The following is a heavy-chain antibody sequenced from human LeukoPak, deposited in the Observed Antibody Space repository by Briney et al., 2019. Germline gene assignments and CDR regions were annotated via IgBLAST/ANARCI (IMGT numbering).Heavy chain of an antibody. CDR3: ARAGYGSGISAFDI. J-gene: IGHJ3*02. CDR2: IYYSGST. Sequence: KASQTLSLTCTVSGGSISSGGYYWSWIRQPPGKGLEWIGYIYYSGSTNYNPSLKSRVTISVDTSKNQFSLKLSSVTAADTAVYYCARAGYGSGISAFDIWGQGTMVTVSS. V-gene: IGHV4-61*08. CDR1: GGSISSGGYY. D-gene: IGHD3-10*01.